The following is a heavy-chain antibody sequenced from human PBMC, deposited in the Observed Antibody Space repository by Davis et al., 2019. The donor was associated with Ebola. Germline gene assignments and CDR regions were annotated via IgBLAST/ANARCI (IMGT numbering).Heavy chain of an antibody. D-gene: IGHD1-1*01. J-gene: IGHJ4*02. CDR2: IIPIFGTA. CDR3: ARTRLERSEDY. Sequence: SVKVSCKASGGTFSSYAISWVRQAPGQGLEWMGGIIPIFGTANYAQKLQGRVTMTTDTSTSTAYMELRSLRSDDTAVYYCARTRLERSEDYWGQGTLVTVSS. V-gene: IGHV1-69*05. CDR1: GGTFSSYA.